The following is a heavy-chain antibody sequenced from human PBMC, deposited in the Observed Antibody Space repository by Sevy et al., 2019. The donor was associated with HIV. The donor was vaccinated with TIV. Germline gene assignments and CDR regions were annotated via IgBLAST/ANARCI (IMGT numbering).Heavy chain of an antibody. CDR1: GFSFSSYS. V-gene: IGHV3-21*01. D-gene: IGHD2-8*01. CDR2: ISTSSNYI. J-gene: IGHJ6*02. CDR3: ARVSCTNGVCYQGYYYYAMDV. Sequence: GGSLRLSCAASGFSFSSYSINWVRQAPGKGLEWVSSISTSSNYIYYADSVKGRFTISRDNAKNSLYLQMNSLRAKDTAVYYCARVSCTNGVCYQGYYYYAMDVWGQGTTVTVSS.